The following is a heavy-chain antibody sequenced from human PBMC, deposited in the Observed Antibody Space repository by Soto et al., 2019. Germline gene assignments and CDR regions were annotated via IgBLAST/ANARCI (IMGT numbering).Heavy chain of an antibody. CDR3: ARDREQWLVGVTDAFDI. D-gene: IGHD6-19*01. CDR2: IWYDGSNK. Sequence: QVQLVESGGGVVQPGRSLRLSCAASGFTFSSYGMHWVRQAPGKGLEWVAVIWYDGSNKYYADSVKGRFTISRDNSKNTLYLQMNSLGAEDTAVYYCARDREQWLVGVTDAFDIWVQGTMVTVSS. J-gene: IGHJ3*02. V-gene: IGHV3-33*01. CDR1: GFTFSSYG.